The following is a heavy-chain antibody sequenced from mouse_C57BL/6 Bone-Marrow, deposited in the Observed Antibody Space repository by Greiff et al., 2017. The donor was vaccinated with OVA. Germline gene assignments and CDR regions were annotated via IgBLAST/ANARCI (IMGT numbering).Heavy chain of an antibody. Sequence: EVQVVESGGDLVKPGGSLKLSCAASGFTFSSYGMSWVRQTPDKRLEWVATISSGGSYTYYPDSVKGRFTMPRDNAKNTLDLQMSSLNAEETAMYYGAIPNYNGSSPQYAIDYWGQGTSVTVSS. V-gene: IGHV5-6*01. CDR3: AIPNYNGSSPQYAIDY. D-gene: IGHD1-1*01. CDR2: ISSGGSYT. J-gene: IGHJ4*01. CDR1: GFTFSSYG.